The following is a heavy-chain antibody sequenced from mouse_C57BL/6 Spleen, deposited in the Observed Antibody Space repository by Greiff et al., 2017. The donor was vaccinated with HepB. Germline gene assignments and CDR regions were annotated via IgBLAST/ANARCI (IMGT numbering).Heavy chain of an antibody. J-gene: IGHJ1*03. D-gene: IGHD1-1*01. CDR1: GFNIKDDY. CDR3: TTDYYGSSPWYFDV. CDR2: IDPENGDT. Sequence: VQLQQSGAELVRPGASVKLSCTASGFNIKDDYMHWVKQRPEQGLEWIGWIDPENGDTEYASKFQGKATITADTSSNTAYLQLSSLTSEDTAVYCCTTDYYGSSPWYFDVWGTGTTVTVSS. V-gene: IGHV14-4*01.